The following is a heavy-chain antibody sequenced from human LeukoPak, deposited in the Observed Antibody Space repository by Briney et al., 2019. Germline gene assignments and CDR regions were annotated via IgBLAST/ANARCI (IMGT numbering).Heavy chain of an antibody. CDR2: IKQDGSEK. CDR3: ARGVVIALVPAAVEDWFDP. J-gene: IGHJ5*02. Sequence: GGSLRLSCAAPGFPFSNYWMSWIRQAPGKGLAWVANIKQDGSEKNYVDSVKGRFTISRDNAKNSLYLQMNSLRADDTAVYYCARGVVIALVPAAVEDWFDPWGQGTLVTVSS. CDR1: GFPFSNYW. V-gene: IGHV3-7*03. D-gene: IGHD2-2*01.